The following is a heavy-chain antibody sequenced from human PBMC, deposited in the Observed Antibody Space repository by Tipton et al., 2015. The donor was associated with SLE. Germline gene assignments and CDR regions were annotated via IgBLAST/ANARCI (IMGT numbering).Heavy chain of an antibody. D-gene: IGHD3/OR15-3a*01. J-gene: IGHJ4*01. CDR2: IYDSGST. CDR3: ARGVVGLVLIYFDH. V-gene: IGHV4-59*08. Sequence: TLSLTCTVSGDSISGHYRSWIRQPPGKGLEWIGYIYDSGSTSYNPSLKSRVTISEDTSKQQFSLKLTSLTAADTAVYYCARGVVGLVLIYFDHWGQGALVTVSS. CDR1: GDSISGHY.